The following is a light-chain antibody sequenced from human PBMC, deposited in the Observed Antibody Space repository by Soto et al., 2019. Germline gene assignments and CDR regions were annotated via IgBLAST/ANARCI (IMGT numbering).Light chain of an antibody. CDR2: GAS. J-gene: IGKJ1*01. V-gene: IGKV3-15*01. CDR1: QGLTTK. Sequence: EIVMTQSPATLSVSPGEGATLSCRASQGLTTKLVWYQQKPGQAPRLLIYGASTRATGIPARFSGSGSGTEFTLTISSLQSEDFAVYYCQQYNTWPRTFGQGTKVDIK. CDR3: QQYNTWPRT.